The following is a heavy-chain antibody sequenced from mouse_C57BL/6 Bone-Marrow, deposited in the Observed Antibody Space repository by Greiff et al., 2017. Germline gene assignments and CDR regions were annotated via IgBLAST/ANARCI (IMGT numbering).Heavy chain of an antibody. Sequence: QVQLKQSGAELARPGASVKLSCKASGYTFTSYGISWVKQRPGQGLEWIGEFSPRSGNTYYTEKFKGKATLTADKSSSTAYMELRSLTSEDSAVYFCASYYGLDYWGQGTTLTVSS. V-gene: IGHV1-81*01. CDR3: ASYYGLDY. D-gene: IGHD1-1*01. CDR2: FSPRSGNT. J-gene: IGHJ2*01. CDR1: GYTFTSYG.